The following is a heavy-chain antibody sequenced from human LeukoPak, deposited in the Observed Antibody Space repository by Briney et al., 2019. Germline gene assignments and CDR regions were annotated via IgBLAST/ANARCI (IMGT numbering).Heavy chain of an antibody. CDR1: GGTFSSYA. V-gene: IGHV1-69*04. D-gene: IGHD1-26*01. Sequence: SVKVSCKASGGTFSSYAISWVRQAPGQGLEWMGRIIPILGIANYAQKFQGRVTITADKSTSTAYMELSSLRSEDTAVYYCARDRPYSGSYLIDAFDIWGQGTMVTVSS. J-gene: IGHJ3*02. CDR3: ARDRPYSGSYLIDAFDI. CDR2: IIPILGIA.